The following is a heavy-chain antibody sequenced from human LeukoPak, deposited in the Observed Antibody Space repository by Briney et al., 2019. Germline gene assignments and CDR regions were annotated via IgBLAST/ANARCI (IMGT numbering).Heavy chain of an antibody. CDR3: ARARPYGSGSYYNLPGY. D-gene: IGHD3-10*01. V-gene: IGHV1-8*02. CDR1: GYTFTGYY. CDR2: MNPNSGNT. Sequence: ASVKVSCKASGYTFTGYYMHWVRQAPGQGLEWMGWMNPNSGNTGYAQKFQGRVTMTRNTSISTAYMELSSLRSEDTAVYYCARARPYGSGSYYNLPGYWGQGTLVTVSS. J-gene: IGHJ4*02.